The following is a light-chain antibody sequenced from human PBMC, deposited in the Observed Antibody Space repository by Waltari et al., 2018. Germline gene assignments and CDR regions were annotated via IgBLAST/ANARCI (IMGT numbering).Light chain of an antibody. J-gene: IGLJ2*01. Sequence: QSALTQPRSVSGSPGQSVTISCTGTSSDVGYYNYVSWYQQHPGKAPKLMIYDVNERPSGVADRLSGCKSGTTAALTISGLQAEDEADYYCCSYAGSYLRVFGGGTKLTVL. CDR1: SSDVGYYNY. CDR2: DVN. V-gene: IGLV2-11*01. CDR3: CSYAGSYLRV.